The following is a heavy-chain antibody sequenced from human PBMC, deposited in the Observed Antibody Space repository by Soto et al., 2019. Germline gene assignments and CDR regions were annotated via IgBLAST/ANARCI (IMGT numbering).Heavy chain of an antibody. J-gene: IGHJ4*02. Sequence: PSETLSLTCTVSGCSISPFYWSWVRQPPGKGLEWIGYLYYSGNTNYNPSLKSRVTISVDASKNQVSLRLTSVTAADTAVYYCARVGGVAARTFDYWGQGTVVTVSS. CDR3: ARVGGVAARTFDY. V-gene: IGHV4-59*01. CDR1: GCSISPFY. CDR2: LYYSGNT. D-gene: IGHD2-15*01.